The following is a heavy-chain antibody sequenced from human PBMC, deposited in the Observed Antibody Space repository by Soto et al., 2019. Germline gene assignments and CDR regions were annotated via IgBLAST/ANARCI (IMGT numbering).Heavy chain of an antibody. CDR1: GGSISSGGYY. J-gene: IGHJ6*02. V-gene: IGHV4-31*03. D-gene: IGHD4-17*01. CDR2: IYYSGST. CDR3: ARAVTPLYYGMDV. Sequence: QVQLQESGPGLGKPSQTLSLTCTVSGGSISSGGYYWSWIRQQPGKGLEWIGYIYYSGSTYYNPSLKSRVTISVDTSKNQFSLKLSSVTAADTAVYYCARAVTPLYYGMDVWGQGTTVTVSS.